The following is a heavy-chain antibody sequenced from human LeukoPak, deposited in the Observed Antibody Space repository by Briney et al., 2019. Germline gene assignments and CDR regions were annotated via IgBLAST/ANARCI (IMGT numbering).Heavy chain of an antibody. V-gene: IGHV1-3*01. CDR1: GYTFTSYG. D-gene: IGHD3-10*01. CDR2: INAGNGNT. Sequence: GASVKVSCKASGYTFTSYGISWVRQAPGQGLEWMGWINAGNGNTKYSQKFQGRVTITRDTSASTAYMELSSLRSEDTAVYYCARDRPGDYYGSGSYPFDYWGQGTLVTVSS. J-gene: IGHJ4*02. CDR3: ARDRPGDYYGSGSYPFDY.